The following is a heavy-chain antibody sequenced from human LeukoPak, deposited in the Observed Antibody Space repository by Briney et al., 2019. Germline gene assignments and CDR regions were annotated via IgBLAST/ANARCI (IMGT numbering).Heavy chain of an antibody. CDR3: ARDHDYAFDN. D-gene: IGHD4-17*01. J-gene: IGHJ4*02. V-gene: IGHV3-74*01. CDR2: IKSDGSET. CDR1: GFTFSSYW. Sequence: GGSLRLSCAASGFTFSSYWMHWVRQAPGKGLMWVSRIKSDGSETSYADSVKGRFTISRDNAKTSLYLQLDSLRDDDTAVYYCARDHDYAFDNWGQGTLVTVST.